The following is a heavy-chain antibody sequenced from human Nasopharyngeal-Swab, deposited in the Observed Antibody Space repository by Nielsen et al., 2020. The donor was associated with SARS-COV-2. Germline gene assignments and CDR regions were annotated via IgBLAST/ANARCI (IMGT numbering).Heavy chain of an antibody. CDR3: ARISPRKDSSLDY. Sequence: SETLSLTCTVSGGSISSSSYYWGWIRQPPGKGLEWIGSIYYSGSTYYNPSLKSRVTISVDTSKNQFSLKWSSVTAADTAVYYCARISPRKDSSLDYWGQGTLVTVSS. D-gene: IGHD6-6*01. CDR2: IYYSGST. V-gene: IGHV4-39*01. J-gene: IGHJ4*02. CDR1: GGSISSSSYY.